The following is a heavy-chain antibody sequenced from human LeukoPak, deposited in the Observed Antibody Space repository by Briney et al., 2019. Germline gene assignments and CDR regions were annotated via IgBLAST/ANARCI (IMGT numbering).Heavy chain of an antibody. J-gene: IGHJ4*02. V-gene: IGHV3-74*01. D-gene: IGHD3-16*01. CDR1: GFTFSSYW. Sequence: GGSLRLSCAASGFTFSSYWMHWVRQAPGKGPEWVSRINSDGTITTHADSVKGRFTISRDNAKNTLYLQMNSLRAEDTALYYCSRDLGRYGGNWGQGTLVIVSS. CDR2: INSDGTIT. CDR3: SRDLGRYGGN.